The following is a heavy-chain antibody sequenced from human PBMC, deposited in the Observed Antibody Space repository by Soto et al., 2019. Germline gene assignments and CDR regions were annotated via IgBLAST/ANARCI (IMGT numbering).Heavy chain of an antibody. CDR2: ISSSSSYI. J-gene: IGHJ4*02. V-gene: IGHV3-21*01. Sequence: GGSLRLSCAASGFTFSSYSMNWVRQAPGKGLEWVSSISSSSSYIYYADSVKGRFTISRDNAKNSLYLQMNSLRAEDTAVYYCARKRIQLWLIDYWGQGTLVTVSS. CDR1: GFTFSSYS. CDR3: ARKRIQLWLIDY. D-gene: IGHD5-18*01.